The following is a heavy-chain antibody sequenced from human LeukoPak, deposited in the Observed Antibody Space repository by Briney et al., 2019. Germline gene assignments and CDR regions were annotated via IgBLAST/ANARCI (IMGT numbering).Heavy chain of an antibody. V-gene: IGHV4-61*02. CDR3: ARDFGGYWGRHHDAFDI. D-gene: IGHD3-10*01. J-gene: IGHJ3*02. Sequence: SETLSLTCTVSGGSISSGSYYWSWIRQPAGKGLEWIGRIYTSGSTNYNPSLKSRVTISVDTSKNQFSLKLSSVTAADTAVYYCARDFGGYWGRHHDAFDIWGQGTMVTVSS. CDR1: GGSISSGSYY. CDR2: IYTSGST.